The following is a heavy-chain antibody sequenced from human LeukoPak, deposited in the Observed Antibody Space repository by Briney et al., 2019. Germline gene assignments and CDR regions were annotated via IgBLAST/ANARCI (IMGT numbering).Heavy chain of an antibody. J-gene: IGHJ5*02. CDR3: ARARTAPDWFDP. V-gene: IGHV3-48*03. CDR2: ISSSGSTI. CDR1: GFTFSTNE. Sequence: GGSLRLSCAASGFTFSTNEMNWVRQAPGKGLEWVSYISSSGSTIYYADSVKGRFTISRDNAKNSLYLQMNNLRAEDTAVYYCARARTAPDWFDPWGQGTLVTVSS.